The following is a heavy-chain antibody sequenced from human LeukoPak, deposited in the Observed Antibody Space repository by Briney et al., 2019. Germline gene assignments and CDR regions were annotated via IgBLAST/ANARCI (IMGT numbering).Heavy chain of an antibody. CDR3: ARGPPNWGYDY. Sequence: ASVKVSCKASGYTFTSYDFNWGRQATGQRPEWMGWMSPNSGDTGYAQKFQDRVTMTRNTSISTAYMELSSLRSDDTAVYYCARGPPNWGYDYWGPGTLVTVSS. CDR2: MSPNSGDT. J-gene: IGHJ4*02. D-gene: IGHD7-27*01. V-gene: IGHV1-8*01. CDR1: GYTFTSYD.